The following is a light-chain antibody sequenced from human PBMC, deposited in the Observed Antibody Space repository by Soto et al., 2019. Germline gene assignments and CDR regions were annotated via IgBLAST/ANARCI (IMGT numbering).Light chain of an antibody. V-gene: IGLV1-40*01. J-gene: IGLJ2*01. CDR3: QSYDSSLSHVV. Sequence: QSVLTQPPSVSGTPGQRVTIPCTGSSSNIGSYYDVHWYQQLPGTVPKLLIYGDNNRPSRVPDRFSGSKSGTSASLAITGLQAEDEADYYCQSYDSSLSHVVFGGGTKLTVL. CDR2: GDN. CDR1: SSNIGSYYD.